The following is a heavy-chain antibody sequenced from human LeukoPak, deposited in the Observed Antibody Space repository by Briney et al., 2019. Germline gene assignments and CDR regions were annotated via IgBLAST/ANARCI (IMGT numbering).Heavy chain of an antibody. CDR1: GYTFTGYY. D-gene: IGHD6-6*01. CDR3: ARSGRPLLYYFDY. Sequence: ASVKVSCKASGYTFTGYYMHWVRQAPGQGLEWMGWINPNSGGTNYAQKFQGRVTMTRDTSISTAYMELSRLGSDDTAVYYRARSGRPLLYYFDYWGQGTLVTVSS. CDR2: INPNSGGT. J-gene: IGHJ4*02. V-gene: IGHV1-2*02.